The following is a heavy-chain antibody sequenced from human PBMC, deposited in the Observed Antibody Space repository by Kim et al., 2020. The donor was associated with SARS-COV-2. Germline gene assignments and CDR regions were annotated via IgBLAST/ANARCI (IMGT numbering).Heavy chain of an antibody. V-gene: IGHV4-31*03. J-gene: IGHJ6*02. CDR3: ARDSGLGTSDYYYSMDV. CDR2: IYYSGST. Sequence: SETLSLTCTVSGGSISSGGYYWSWIRQHPGKGLEWIGYIYYSGSTYYNPSLKSRVTISVDTSKNQFSLKLSSVTAADTAVYYCARDSGLGTSDYYYSMDVWGQGTTVTVSS. D-gene: IGHD6-13*01. CDR1: GGSISSGGYY.